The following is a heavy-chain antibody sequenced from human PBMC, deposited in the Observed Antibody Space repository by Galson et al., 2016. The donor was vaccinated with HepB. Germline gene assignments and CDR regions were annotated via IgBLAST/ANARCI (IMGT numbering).Heavy chain of an antibody. CDR3: ARDTGIPANSATWFDP. Sequence: SVKVSCRASGYIFSNYGISWLRQAPGQGLEWVGWISAYNGNTNYARKFRGRVTMTTDTSASTAYMELRSLRSDDTAVYYCARDTGIPANSATWFDPWGQGTMATISS. J-gene: IGHJ5*02. V-gene: IGHV1-18*01. CDR2: ISAYNGNT. D-gene: IGHD6-13*01. CDR1: GYIFSNYG.